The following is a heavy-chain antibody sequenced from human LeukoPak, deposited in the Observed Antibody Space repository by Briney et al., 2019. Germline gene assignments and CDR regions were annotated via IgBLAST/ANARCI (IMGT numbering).Heavy chain of an antibody. J-gene: IGHJ4*02. CDR2: IIPSDGFT. CDR1: GYTFSSYY. V-gene: IGHV1-46*01. D-gene: IGHD5-18*01. CDR3: ARPLLRYSYGLFDY. Sequence: ASVKVSCKASGYTFSSYYVHWVRQAPGQGLEWMGMIIPSDGFTSYAQKFQGRVTITADESTSTAYMELSSLRSEDTAVYYCARPLLRYSYGLFDYWGQGTLVTVSS.